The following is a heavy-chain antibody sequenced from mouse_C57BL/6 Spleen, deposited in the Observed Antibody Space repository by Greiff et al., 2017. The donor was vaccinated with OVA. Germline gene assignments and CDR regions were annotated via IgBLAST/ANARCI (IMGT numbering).Heavy chain of an antibody. D-gene: IGHD1-1*01. CDR1: GFTFTDYY. CDR3: ARLYGSSYRYFDV. V-gene: IGHV7-3*01. CDR2: IRNKANGYTT. Sequence: EVQLVESGGGLVQPGGSLSLSCAASGFTFTDYYMSWVRQPPGKALEWLGFIRNKANGYTTEYSASVKGRFTISRDNSQSILYLQMNALRAEDSATYYCARLYGSSYRYFDVWGTGTTVTVSS. J-gene: IGHJ1*03.